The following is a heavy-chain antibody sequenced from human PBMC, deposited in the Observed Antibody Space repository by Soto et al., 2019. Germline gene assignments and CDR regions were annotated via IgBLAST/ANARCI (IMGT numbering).Heavy chain of an antibody. V-gene: IGHV5-10-1*01. Sequence: PGESLKISCKGSGYSFTSYWISWVRQMPGKGLEWMGRIDPSDSYTNYSPSFQGHVTISADKSISTAYLQWSSLKDSDTAMYYCERLPDYYDSSGPGAPWGQGTLVTVSS. D-gene: IGHD3-22*01. CDR1: GYSFTSYW. J-gene: IGHJ5*02. CDR3: ERLPDYYDSSGPGAP. CDR2: IDPSDSYT.